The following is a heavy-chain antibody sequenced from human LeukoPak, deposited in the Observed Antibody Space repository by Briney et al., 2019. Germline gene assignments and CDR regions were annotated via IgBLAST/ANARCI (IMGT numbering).Heavy chain of an antibody. CDR2: FDPEDGEYGE. J-gene: IGHJ4*02. Sequence: ASVTVSCKVAGYNLIEAAISWVRQAPGKGLEWIGGFDPEDGEYGETQVAQNFQGRVTMTEDTSTDTAYMDLSSLTPEDTAVYYCAMTDRYAGRPFDYWGQGSLVTVSS. V-gene: IGHV1-24*01. CDR3: AMTDRYAGRPFDY. D-gene: IGHD5-12*01. CDR1: GYNLIEAA.